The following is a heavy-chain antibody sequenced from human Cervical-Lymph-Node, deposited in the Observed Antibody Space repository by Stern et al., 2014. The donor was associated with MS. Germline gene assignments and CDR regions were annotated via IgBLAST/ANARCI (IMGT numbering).Heavy chain of an antibody. J-gene: IGHJ3*02. CDR2: IYYSGST. D-gene: IGHD4-23*01. CDR3: ARSNYGGNSGAFDI. V-gene: IGHV4-59*01. CDR1: GGSIRSYY. Sequence: QVQLQESGPGLVKPSETLSLTCSVSGGSIRSYYWSWIRQPPGKGLEWIGYIYYSGSTNYNPSLKSRVTMSLDTSKNQFSLKLNSVTAADTAVYYCARSNYGGNSGAFDIWGQGTMVTVSS.